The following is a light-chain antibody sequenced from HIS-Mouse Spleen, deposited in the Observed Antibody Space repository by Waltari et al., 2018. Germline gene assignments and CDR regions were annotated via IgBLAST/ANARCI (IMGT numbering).Light chain of an antibody. CDR3: SSYTSSSTKV. CDR1: SSDVGCYNY. CDR2: EVS. Sequence: QSALTQPASVSGSPGQSITISCTGPSSDVGCYNYVPWYQQHPGKAPKLMIYEVSNRPSGVSNRFSGSKSGNTASLTISGLQAEDEADYYCSSYTSSSTKVFGGGTKLTVL. J-gene: IGLJ2*01. V-gene: IGLV2-14*01.